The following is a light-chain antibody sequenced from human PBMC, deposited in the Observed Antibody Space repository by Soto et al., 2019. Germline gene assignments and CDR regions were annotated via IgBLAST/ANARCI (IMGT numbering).Light chain of an antibody. CDR1: SSNIGNNA. CDR2: WDD. V-gene: IGLV1-36*01. CDR3: AAWDDSLNALL. Sequence: QSVLTQPPSVSEAPGQRVTISCSGSSSNIGNNAVNWYQQLPGKAPRLVIFWDDLLSSGVSDRFSASKSGTSASLAISGLQSEDEADYYCAAWDDSLNALLFGGGTKLTVL. J-gene: IGLJ2*01.